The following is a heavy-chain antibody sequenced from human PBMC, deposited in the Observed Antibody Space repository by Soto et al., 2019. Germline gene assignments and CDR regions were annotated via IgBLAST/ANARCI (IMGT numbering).Heavy chain of an antibody. V-gene: IGHV1-46*01. CDR1: GYSFTTYY. D-gene: IGHD5-12*01. CDR2: INLSNGDT. J-gene: IGHJ4*02. Sequence: ASVKVSCKASGYSFTTYYIHWARQAPGEGLEWMGMINLSNGDTNYAREFRGRVTMTRDTSTSTVYMELSSLRSEDTAVYYCARELRGAEAGFDYWGQGIPVTVSS. CDR3: ARELRGAEAGFDY.